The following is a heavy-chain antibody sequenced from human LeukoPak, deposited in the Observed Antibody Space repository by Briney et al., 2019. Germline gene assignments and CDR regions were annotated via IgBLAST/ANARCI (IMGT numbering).Heavy chain of an antibody. Sequence: GGSLRLSCAASRFTFSNYWMNWFRQAPGKGLEWVANINQDGSEKNYVDSVKGRFTISRDNAKNSLYLQMNSLRVEDTAVYYCARGGYSFDYLGQGTLVTVSS. D-gene: IGHD5-12*01. CDR2: INQDGSEK. V-gene: IGHV3-7*01. CDR3: ARGGYSFDY. CDR1: RFTFSNYW. J-gene: IGHJ4*02.